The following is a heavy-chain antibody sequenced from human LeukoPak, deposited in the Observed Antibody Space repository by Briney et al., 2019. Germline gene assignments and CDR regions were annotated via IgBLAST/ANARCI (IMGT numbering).Heavy chain of an antibody. V-gene: IGHV3-23*01. CDR3: AKPSGYSYGYSD. CDR1: GFTFSSYS. D-gene: IGHD5-18*01. CDR2: ISGSGGST. Sequence: GGSLRLSCAASGFTFSSYSMNWVRQAPGKGLEWVSAISGSGGSTYYADSVKGRFTISRDNSKNTLYLQMNSLRAEDTAVYYCAKPSGYSYGYSDWGQGTLVTVSS. J-gene: IGHJ4*02.